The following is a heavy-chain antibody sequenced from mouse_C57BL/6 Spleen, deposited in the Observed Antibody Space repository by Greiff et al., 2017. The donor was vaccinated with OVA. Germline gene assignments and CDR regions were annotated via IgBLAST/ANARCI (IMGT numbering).Heavy chain of an antibody. CDR1: GYTFTSYW. CDR2: INPSNGGT. J-gene: IGHJ4*01. D-gene: IGHD1-1*02. Sequence: VQLQQPGTELVKPGASVKLSCKASGYTFTSYWLHWVKQRPGQGLEWIGNINPSNGGTNYNEKFKSKATLTVDKYSSTAYMQLSSLTSEDAAVYYCARDRLFTGAMDYWGQGTSVTVSS. V-gene: IGHV1-53*01. CDR3: ARDRLFTGAMDY.